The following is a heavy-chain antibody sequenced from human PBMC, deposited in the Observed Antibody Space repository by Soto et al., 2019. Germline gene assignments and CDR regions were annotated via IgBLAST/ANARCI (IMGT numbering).Heavy chain of an antibody. CDR2: IKSDGSAT. Sequence: EVQLVESGGGLVQPGESLRLSCAASGFTFNSYWMYWVRQAPGKGLAFVSRIKSDGSATTYADSVKGRFTISRDNAKNKLYLQMNSLRAEDTAVYHCARVRRPETAYSDLDYWGQGTLVAVSS. J-gene: IGHJ4*02. CDR1: GFTFNSYW. D-gene: IGHD6-13*01. V-gene: IGHV3-74*01. CDR3: ARVRRPETAYSDLDY.